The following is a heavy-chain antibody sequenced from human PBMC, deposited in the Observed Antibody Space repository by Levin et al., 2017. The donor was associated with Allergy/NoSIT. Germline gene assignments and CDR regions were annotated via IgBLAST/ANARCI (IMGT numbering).Heavy chain of an antibody. J-gene: IGHJ1*01. CDR2: IYSGGST. V-gene: IGHV3-66*01. CDR3: AREWSPTTMVRGTTH. D-gene: IGHD3-10*01. CDR1: GFTVSSNY. Sequence: PGGSLRLSCAASGFTVSSNYMSWVRQAPGKGLEWVSVIYSGGSTYYADSVKGRFTISRDNSKNTLYLQMNSLRAEDTAVYYCAREWSPTTMVRGTTHWGQGTLVTVSS.